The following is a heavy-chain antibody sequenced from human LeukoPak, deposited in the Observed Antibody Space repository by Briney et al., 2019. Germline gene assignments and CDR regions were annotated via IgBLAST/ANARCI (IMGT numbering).Heavy chain of an antibody. Sequence: ASVKVSCKASGYTFTSYGISWVRQAPGQGLEWMGWMSAYNGNTNYAQKLQGRVTMTTDTSTSTAYMELRSLRSDDTAVYYCARLSGPYYYYYYMDVWGKGTTVTVSS. D-gene: IGHD6-25*01. CDR1: GYTFTSYG. CDR2: MSAYNGNT. CDR3: ARLSGPYYYYYYMDV. V-gene: IGHV1-18*01. J-gene: IGHJ6*03.